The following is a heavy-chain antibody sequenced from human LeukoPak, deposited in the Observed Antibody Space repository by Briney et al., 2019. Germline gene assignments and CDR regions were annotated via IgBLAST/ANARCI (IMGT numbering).Heavy chain of an antibody. J-gene: IGHJ6*03. V-gene: IGHV3-48*03. CDR3: ARDSPITGSFYYYMDV. CDR1: GFTFSSYE. CDR2: ISTSGTTI. D-gene: IGHD1-20*01. Sequence: GGSLRLSCAASGFTFSSYEMNWVRQAPGKGLEWVSYISTSGTTIYYADSVKGRFTISRDNAKNSPYLQMNSLRAEDTAVYYCARDSPITGSFYYYMDVWGKGTTVTVSS.